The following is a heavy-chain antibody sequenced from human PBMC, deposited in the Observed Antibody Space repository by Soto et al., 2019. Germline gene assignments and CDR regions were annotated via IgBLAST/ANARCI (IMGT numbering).Heavy chain of an antibody. J-gene: IGHJ4*02. D-gene: IGHD2-2*01. V-gene: IGHV3-23*01. CDR1: GFTFSSYD. CDR2: ISGSGAST. Sequence: PGGSLRLSCAASGFTFSSYDMSWVRQPPGKGLEWVSVISGSGASTYYADSVKGRFTISRDNSKNTLYLQMNSLRAEDTAVYYCAKDLTPSSTNYYGDFDYWGQGT. CDR3: AKDLTPSSTNYYGDFDY.